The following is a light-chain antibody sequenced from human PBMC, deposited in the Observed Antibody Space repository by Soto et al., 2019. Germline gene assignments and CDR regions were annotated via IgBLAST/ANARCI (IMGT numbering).Light chain of an antibody. Sequence: EIVLTQSPGTLSLSPGERATLSCRASQSVASSYLAWYQQKPGQAPRLLICGASSRATGIPDRFSGSGSGTDFTLTISRLEPEDFAVYYCHQYGSSSWTFGQGTKVEIE. CDR3: HQYGSSSWT. CDR1: QSVASSY. J-gene: IGKJ1*01. CDR2: GAS. V-gene: IGKV3-20*01.